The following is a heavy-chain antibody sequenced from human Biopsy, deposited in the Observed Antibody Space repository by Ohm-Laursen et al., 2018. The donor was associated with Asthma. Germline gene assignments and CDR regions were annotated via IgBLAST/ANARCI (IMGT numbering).Heavy chain of an antibody. D-gene: IGHD6-13*01. CDR1: GGSLSSGPYY. V-gene: IGHV4-31*03. J-gene: IGHJ4*02. Sequence: TLSLTCTVSGGSLSSGPYYWSWVRQHPGKGLEWIGYINYSGSTFYSPSLESRVTVSVDTSKNQFSLKLSSVTAADTAVYYCARVWQLATLDYWGQGTLVTVSS. CDR2: INYSGST. CDR3: ARVWQLATLDY.